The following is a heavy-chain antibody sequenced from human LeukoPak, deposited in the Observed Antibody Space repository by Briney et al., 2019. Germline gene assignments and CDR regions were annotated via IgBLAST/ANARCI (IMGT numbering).Heavy chain of an antibody. Sequence: ASVKVSCKASGYTFASYGVSWVRQAPGQGLEWMGWISAYNDNTNHAQKFQGRVTMTIDTSTSTAYMELRSLRSDDTAVYYCARDARRGGSYCYPVDFDYWGQGTLVTVSS. D-gene: IGHD1-26*01. V-gene: IGHV1-18*01. CDR1: GYTFASYG. J-gene: IGHJ4*02. CDR3: ARDARRGGSYCYPVDFDY. CDR2: ISAYNDNT.